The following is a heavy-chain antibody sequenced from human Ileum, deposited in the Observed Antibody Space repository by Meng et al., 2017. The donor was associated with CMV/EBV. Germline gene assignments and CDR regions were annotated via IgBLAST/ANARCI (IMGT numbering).Heavy chain of an antibody. CDR3: VRQVVAASFDY. J-gene: IGHJ4*02. CDR1: GAHITTGNYY. CDR2: IYYSGSP. V-gene: IGHV4-30-4*08. Sequence: VTLTEFGPGVVKPSHTLSLTCTASGAHITTGNYYWSWIRQPPGRGLEWIGYIYYSGSPYYKPSLKSRVTISLDTSKNQFSLNLRSVTATDSAVYYCVRQVVAASFDYWGQGALVTVSS. D-gene: IGHD2-15*01.